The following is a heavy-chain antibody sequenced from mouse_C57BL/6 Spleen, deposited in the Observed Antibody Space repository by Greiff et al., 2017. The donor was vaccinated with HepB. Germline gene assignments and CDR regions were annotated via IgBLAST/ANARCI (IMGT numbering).Heavy chain of an antibody. Sequence: EVMLVESGGDLVKPGGSLKLSCAASGFTFSSYGMSWVRQTPDKRLEWVATISSGGSYTYYPASVKGRFTISRDNAKNTLYLQMSSLKSEDTAMYYCATYYSNYEFAYWGQGTLVTVSA. CDR2: ISSGGSYT. J-gene: IGHJ3*01. V-gene: IGHV5-6*01. CDR1: GFTFSSYG. CDR3: ATYYSNYEFAY. D-gene: IGHD2-5*01.